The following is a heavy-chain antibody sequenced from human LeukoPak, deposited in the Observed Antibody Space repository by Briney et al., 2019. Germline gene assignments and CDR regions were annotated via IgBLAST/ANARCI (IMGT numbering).Heavy chain of an antibody. Sequence: PGESLRLSCAASGIIFSNYAMHWVRQGPGKGLECISTISSDGGSTYYANSVKGRFTISRDNSKNTLYLQMGSLRAEDMAVYYCARGRQGAKTRYFDLWGRGTRVTVSS. CDR1: GIIFSNYA. V-gene: IGHV3-64*01. D-gene: IGHD1-26*01. CDR3: ARGRQGAKTRYFDL. CDR2: ISSDGGST. J-gene: IGHJ2*01.